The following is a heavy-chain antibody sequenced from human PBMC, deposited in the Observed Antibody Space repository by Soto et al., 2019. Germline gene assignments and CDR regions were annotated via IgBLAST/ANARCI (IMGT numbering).Heavy chain of an antibody. J-gene: IGHJ4*02. CDR3: ASRRYCSGGSCEPFDY. V-gene: IGHV3-23*01. CDR2: ISGSGGST. D-gene: IGHD2-15*01. CDR1: GFTFSSYA. Sequence: EVQLLESGGGLVQPGGSLRLSCAASGFTFSSYAVSWVRQAPGKGLEWVSAISGSGGSTYYADSVKGRFTISRDNSKNTLYLQMNSLRAEDTAVYYCASRRYCSGGSCEPFDYWGQGTLVTVSS.